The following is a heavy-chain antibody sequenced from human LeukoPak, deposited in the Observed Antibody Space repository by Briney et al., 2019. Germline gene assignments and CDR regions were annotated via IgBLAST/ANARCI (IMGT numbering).Heavy chain of an antibody. Sequence: GGSLRLSCAASGFTFSSYGMHWVRQAPGKGLEWVAFIRYDGSNKNYADSVKGRFTISRDNSKNTLYLQMNSLRAEDTAVYYCAKDRGRAVAGTLGYWGQGTLVTVSS. D-gene: IGHD6-19*01. J-gene: IGHJ4*02. CDR3: AKDRGRAVAGTLGY. CDR2: IRYDGSNK. CDR1: GFTFSSYG. V-gene: IGHV3-30*02.